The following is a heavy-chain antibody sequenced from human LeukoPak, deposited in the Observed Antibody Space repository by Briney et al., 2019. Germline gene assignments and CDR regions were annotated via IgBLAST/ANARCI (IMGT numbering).Heavy chain of an antibody. CDR1: GYTFTSYY. D-gene: IGHD2-21*01. Sequence: ASVKVSCKASGYTFTSYYMHWVRQAPGQGLEWMGIINPSGGSTTYAQMFQGRITMTRDTSTRTVYMELSSLRSEDTAAYYCAREGEVIVTDNLFYWGQGTLVTVSS. CDR2: INPSGGST. CDR3: AREGEVIVTDNLFY. J-gene: IGHJ4*02. V-gene: IGHV1-46*01.